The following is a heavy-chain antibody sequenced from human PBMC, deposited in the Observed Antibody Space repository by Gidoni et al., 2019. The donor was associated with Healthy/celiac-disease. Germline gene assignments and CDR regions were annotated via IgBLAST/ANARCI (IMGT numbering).Heavy chain of an antibody. CDR2: INPNSGGT. CDR3: ARAPGLGYCSGGSCYDYYGMDV. J-gene: IGHJ6*02. CDR1: GYTLTGYY. Sequence: QVQLVQSGAEVKKPGASVKVSCKASGYTLTGYYMHWVRQAPGQGLEWMGWINPNSGGTNYAQKFQGRVTMTRDTSISTAYMELSRLRSDDTAVYYCARAPGLGYCSGGSCYDYYGMDVWGQGTTVTVSS. D-gene: IGHD2-15*01. V-gene: IGHV1-2*02.